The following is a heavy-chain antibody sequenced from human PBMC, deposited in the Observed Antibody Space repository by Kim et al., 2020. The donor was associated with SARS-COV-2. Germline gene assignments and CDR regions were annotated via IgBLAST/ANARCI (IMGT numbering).Heavy chain of an antibody. D-gene: IGHD3-16*02. V-gene: IGHV4-4*07. CDR2: CTSGRT. J-gene: IGHJ4*02. CDR3: ASALGH. Sequence: CTSGRTKYNPSLQSRVTMSVDMSKNQFSLKLRSVTATDTAVYYCASALGHWGQGTLVTVST.